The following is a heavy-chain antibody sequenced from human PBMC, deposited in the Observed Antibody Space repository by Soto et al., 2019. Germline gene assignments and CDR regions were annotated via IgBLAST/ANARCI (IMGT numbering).Heavy chain of an antibody. V-gene: IGHV1-69*13. CDR2: IIPIFGTA. CDR3: ARRGMIVFRPNYYYYGMDV. CDR1: GGTFSSYA. J-gene: IGHJ6*02. D-gene: IGHD3-22*01. Sequence: GASVKVSCKASGGTFSSYAISWVRQAPGQGLEWMGGIIPIFGTANYAQKFQGRVTITADESTSTAYMELSSLRSEDTAVYYCARRGMIVFRPNYYYYGMDVWGQGTTVTVSS.